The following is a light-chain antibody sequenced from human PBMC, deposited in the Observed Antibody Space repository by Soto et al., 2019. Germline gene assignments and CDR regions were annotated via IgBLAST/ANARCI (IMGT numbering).Light chain of an antibody. J-gene: IGKJ5*01. CDR3: QQRSNWVT. CDR1: QSISTY. Sequence: EVVLTQSPATLSLSPGARATLSCRASQSISTYLAWYQQKPGQAPRLLIYDASNRATDIAARFSGSGSGTDFSLIISSLEPEDAAVYYCQQRSNWVTFGQGTRLEIK. CDR2: DAS. V-gene: IGKV3-11*01.